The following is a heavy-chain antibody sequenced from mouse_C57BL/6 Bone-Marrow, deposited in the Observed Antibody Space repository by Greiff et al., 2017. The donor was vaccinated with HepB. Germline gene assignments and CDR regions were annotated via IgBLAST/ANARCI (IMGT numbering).Heavy chain of an antibody. CDR3: ARSGLLYPCFAY. V-gene: IGHV1-26*01. J-gene: IGHJ3*01. Sequence: EVQLQQSGPELVKPGASVKISCKASGYTFTDYYMNWVKQSHGKSLEWIGDINPNNGGTSYNQKFKGKATLTVDKSSSTAYMELRSLTSEDSAVYYCARSGLLYPCFAYWGKGTLVTVSA. CDR1: GYTFTDYY. CDR2: INPNNGGT. D-gene: IGHD2-12*01.